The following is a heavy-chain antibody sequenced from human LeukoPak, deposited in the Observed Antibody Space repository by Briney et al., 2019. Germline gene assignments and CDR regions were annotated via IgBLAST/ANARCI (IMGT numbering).Heavy chain of an antibody. D-gene: IGHD6-13*01. V-gene: IGHV3-53*01. Sequence: GGSLRLSCAASGFTVSSTYMSWVRQAPGKGLEWVSVIYSGGSTYYADSVKGRFTISRDNSKNTLYLQMNSLRAEDTAVYYCARDSAAADAFDIWGQETMVTVSS. CDR3: ARDSAAADAFDI. CDR1: GFTVSSTY. CDR2: IYSGGST. J-gene: IGHJ3*02.